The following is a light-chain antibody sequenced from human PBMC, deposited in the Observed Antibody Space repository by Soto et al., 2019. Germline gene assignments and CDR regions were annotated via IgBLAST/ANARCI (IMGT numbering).Light chain of an antibody. V-gene: IGKV3-20*01. CDR2: GVS. CDR3: QHYGSSPLT. Sequence: EIVLTQSPGTLSLSPGERVTLSCRASQSLSSNYLAWYQQKPGQAPRLLIYGVSSRATGIPDRFNGSGSGTDFTLTISRLEPEDFAVYYCQHYGSSPLTFGGGTKVEIK. CDR1: QSLSSNY. J-gene: IGKJ4*01.